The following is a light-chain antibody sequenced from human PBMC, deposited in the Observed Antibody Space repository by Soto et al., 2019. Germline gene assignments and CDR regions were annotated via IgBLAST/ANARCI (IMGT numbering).Light chain of an antibody. Sequence: DIQLTQSPSTLSASVGDSVIITCRASQSIRTWLALYQQRPGTAPQLLLYDASSLERGVSSRFSGSGSGTEFSLTITSLQPDDFAASYCQQYANYFPWTFGRGTKVDIK. CDR2: DAS. J-gene: IGKJ1*01. V-gene: IGKV1-5*01. CDR3: QQYANYFPWT. CDR1: QSIRTW.